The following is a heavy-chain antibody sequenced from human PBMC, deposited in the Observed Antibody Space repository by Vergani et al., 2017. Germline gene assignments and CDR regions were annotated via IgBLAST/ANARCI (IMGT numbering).Heavy chain of an antibody. D-gene: IGHD1-26*01. CDR2: ISFYNGET. Sequence: QVQLVQSGAEVKKPGASVKVSCEGSGYTFRNSGISWVRQAPGEGLEWLGWISFYNGETKFAQKFQGRVTLTRDTSTDTAYMEMESLISDDTAVYYCARDRGNSGDYNFDYWGQGTLVTVSS. J-gene: IGHJ4*02. CDR1: GYTFRNSG. V-gene: IGHV1-18*04. CDR3: ARDRGNSGDYNFDY.